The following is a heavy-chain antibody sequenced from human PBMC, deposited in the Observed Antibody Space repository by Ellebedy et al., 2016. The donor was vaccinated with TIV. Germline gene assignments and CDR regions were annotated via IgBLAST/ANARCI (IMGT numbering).Heavy chain of an antibody. CDR2: IDNAGDT. D-gene: IGHD7-27*01. V-gene: IGHV3-13*01. J-gene: IGHJ6*02. Sequence: GESLKISCAASGFTFSRYDMYWVRQSTRKGLEWVASIDNAGDTYYPGSVKGRFTISRENAKNSLYLQMNSLRVEDTAVYYCARFEIISGAGYGMDVWGQGTTVTVSS. CDR3: ARFEIISGAGYGMDV. CDR1: GFTFSRYD.